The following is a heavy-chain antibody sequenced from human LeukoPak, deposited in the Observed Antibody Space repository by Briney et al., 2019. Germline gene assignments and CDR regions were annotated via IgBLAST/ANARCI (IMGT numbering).Heavy chain of an antibody. Sequence: GGSLRLSCAASGFTFDDYAMHWVRQAPGKGLEWVSGISWNSDSIGYADSVKGRFTISRDNAKNSLYLQMNTLRAEDTALYYCAKEDYWGQGTPVTVSS. V-gene: IGHV3-9*01. J-gene: IGHJ4*02. CDR1: GFTFDDYA. CDR3: AKEDY. CDR2: ISWNSDSI.